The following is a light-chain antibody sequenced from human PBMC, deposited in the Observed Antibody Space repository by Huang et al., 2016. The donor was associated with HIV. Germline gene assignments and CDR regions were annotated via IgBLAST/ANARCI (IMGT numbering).Light chain of an antibody. Sequence: EIVLTQSPGTLSLSPGERATLSCRASQSLSTIYSASYLAWYQQKPGQAPRLLIYGASSRATGISDRFSGSGSGTDFTLTISRLEPEDFAVYYCHQYDNSPGTFGQGTKLEIK. V-gene: IGKV3-20*01. J-gene: IGKJ2*01. CDR2: GAS. CDR3: HQYDNSPGT. CDR1: QSLSTIYSASY.